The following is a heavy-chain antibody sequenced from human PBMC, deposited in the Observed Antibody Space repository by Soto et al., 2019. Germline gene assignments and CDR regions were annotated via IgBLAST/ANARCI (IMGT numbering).Heavy chain of an antibody. D-gene: IGHD2-2*02. J-gene: IGHJ5*02. CDR1: GYTFTSFD. V-gene: IGHV1-8*01. CDR3: ARGFGVCSSTSCYIPFAP. CDR2: MNPNSGNT. Sequence: ASVKVSCKASGYTFTSFDINWVRQATGQGLEWMGWMNPNSGNTGYAQKFQGRVTMTRNTSISTAYMELSSLRSEDTAVYYCARGFGVCSSTSCYIPFAPWGQGTLVPVSS.